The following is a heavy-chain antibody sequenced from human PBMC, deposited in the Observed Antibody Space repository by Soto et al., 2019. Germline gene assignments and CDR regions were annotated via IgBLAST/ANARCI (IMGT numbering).Heavy chain of an antibody. Sequence: GGSLRLSCAASGFTFSSYGMHWVRQAPGKGLEWVAVISYDGSNKYYADSVKGRFTISRDNSKNTLYLQMNSLRAEDTAVYYCAKDGLAYCGCDCYSFMDVWGQGTTVTVSS. CDR2: ISYDGSNK. CDR3: AKDGLAYCGCDCYSFMDV. D-gene: IGHD2-21*02. CDR1: GFTFSSYG. V-gene: IGHV3-30*18. J-gene: IGHJ6*02.